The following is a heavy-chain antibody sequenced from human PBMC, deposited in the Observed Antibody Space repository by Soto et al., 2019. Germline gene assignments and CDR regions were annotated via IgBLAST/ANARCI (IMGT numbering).Heavy chain of an antibody. V-gene: IGHV3-73*01. J-gene: IGHJ3*02. D-gene: IGHD6-19*01. CDR3: TRPGLDDAFDI. Sequence: GGSLRLSCAASGFTFSGSAMHWVRQASGKGLEWVGRIRSKANSYATAYAASVKGRFTISRDDSKNTAYLQMNSLKTEDTAVYYCTRPGLDDAFDIWGQGTMVTVSS. CDR1: GFTFSGSA. CDR2: IRSKANSYAT.